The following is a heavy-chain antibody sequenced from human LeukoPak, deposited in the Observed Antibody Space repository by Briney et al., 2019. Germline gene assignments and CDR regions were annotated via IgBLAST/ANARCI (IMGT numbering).Heavy chain of an antibody. D-gene: IGHD3-9*01. CDR1: AGSISSSSYY. CDR2: IYYSGST. V-gene: IGHV4-39*01. CDR3: ARYDHGYSSDILTEY. J-gene: IGHJ4*02. Sequence: PSETMSLTCTVAAGSISSSSYYWGWIRQPPGKGLEWTGRIYYSGSTYYNPSLKSRVTISVDTSKNQFSLKLSSVTAADTAVYYCARYDHGYSSDILTEYWGQGTLVTVSS.